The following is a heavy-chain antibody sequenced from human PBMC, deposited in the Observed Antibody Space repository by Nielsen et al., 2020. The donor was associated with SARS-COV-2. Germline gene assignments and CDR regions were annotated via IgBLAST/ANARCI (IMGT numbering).Heavy chain of an antibody. D-gene: IGHD5-18*01. CDR3: ATLGGGYSYGTHYYYYYGMDV. J-gene: IGHJ6*02. V-gene: IGHV3-7*03. CDR1: AFTFSKYW. Sequence: GESLKISCAASAFTFSKYWMTWVRQAPGKGLEWVANIRQDGNEKYYMDSVKGRFTISRDNAENSLYLQMNSLRAEDTALYYCATLGGGYSYGTHYYYYYGMDVWGQGTTVTVSS. CDR2: IRQDGNEK.